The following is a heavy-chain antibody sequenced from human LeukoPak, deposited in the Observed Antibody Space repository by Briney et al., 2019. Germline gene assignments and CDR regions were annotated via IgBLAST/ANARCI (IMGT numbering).Heavy chain of an antibody. D-gene: IGHD3-22*01. Sequence: PGGSLRLSCAASGFTFSSYGMHWVRQAPGKGLEWVAVIWYDGSNKYYADSVKGRFTISRDNSKNTLYLQMDSLRAEDTAVYYCAKDKFGITMIVFDYWGQGTLVTVSS. CDR2: IWYDGSNK. CDR1: GFTFSSYG. V-gene: IGHV3-33*06. J-gene: IGHJ4*02. CDR3: AKDKFGITMIVFDY.